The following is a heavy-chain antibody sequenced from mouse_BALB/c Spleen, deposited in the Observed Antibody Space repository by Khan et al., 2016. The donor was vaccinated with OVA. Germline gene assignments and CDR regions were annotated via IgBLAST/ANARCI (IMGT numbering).Heavy chain of an antibody. Sequence: EVQLQESGPGLVKPSQPLSLTCTVTGYSITSGYGWNWIRQFPGNKLEWMGYISYSGSTNYNPSLKSRISITRDTSKKQFFLQLNSVTTEDTATYYCARTARIKYWGQGTTLTVSS. CDR1: GYSITSGYG. V-gene: IGHV3-2*02. D-gene: IGHD1-2*01. CDR3: ARTARIKY. J-gene: IGHJ2*01. CDR2: ISYSGST.